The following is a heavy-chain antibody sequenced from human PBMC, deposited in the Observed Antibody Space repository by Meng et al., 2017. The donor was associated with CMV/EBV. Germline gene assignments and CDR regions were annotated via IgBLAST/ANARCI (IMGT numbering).Heavy chain of an antibody. D-gene: IGHD3-3*01. CDR1: GFTFSSYW. CDR2: INSDGSST. Sequence: GESLKISCAASGFTFSSYWMHWVRQAPGKGLVWVSRINSDGSSTSYADSVKGRFTISRDNAKNTLYLQMNSLRAEDTAVHYCARDRRWSGYYRHNWFDPWGQGTLVTVSS. J-gene: IGHJ5*02. V-gene: IGHV3-74*01. CDR3: ARDRRWSGYYRHNWFDP.